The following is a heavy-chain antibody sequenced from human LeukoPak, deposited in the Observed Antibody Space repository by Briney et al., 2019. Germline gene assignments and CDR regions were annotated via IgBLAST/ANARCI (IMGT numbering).Heavy chain of an antibody. CDR3: AKCDILVRGVSYHYYGMDV. CDR1: GFTFSSYG. V-gene: IGHV3-30*18. J-gene: IGHJ6*02. Sequence: GGSLRLSCAASGFTFSSYGMHWVRQAPGKGLEWVAVISYDGSNKYYADSVKGRFTISRDNSKNTLSLQMNSLRAEDTAVYYCAKCDILVRGVSYHYYGMDVWGQGTTVTVSS. CDR2: ISYDGSNK. D-gene: IGHD3-10*01.